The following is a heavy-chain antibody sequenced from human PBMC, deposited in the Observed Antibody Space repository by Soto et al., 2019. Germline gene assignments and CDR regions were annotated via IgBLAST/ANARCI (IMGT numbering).Heavy chain of an antibody. CDR2: IYWDDDK. CDR1: GFSLSTSGVG. J-gene: IGHJ4*02. D-gene: IGHD3-10*01. CDR3: AHTYSSGSKDEGFGY. V-gene: IGHV2-5*02. Sequence: QITLKESGPTLVKPTQTLTLTCTFSGFSLSTSGVGVGWIRQPPGKALEWLALIYWDDDKRYSPSLKSRLTITKDTSKNQVVLTIANMDPLATPTSYFAHTYSSGSKDEGFGYRGEGTLITL.